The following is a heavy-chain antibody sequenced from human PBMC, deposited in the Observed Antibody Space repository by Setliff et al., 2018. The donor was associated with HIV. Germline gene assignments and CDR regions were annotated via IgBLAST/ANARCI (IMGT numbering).Heavy chain of an antibody. V-gene: IGHV1-2*02. Sequence: ASVKVSCKTSGYTFTGHYIHWVRQAPGQGLELEWMGWINPNSGAIKYAQRFEGRVTMTRDTSISTAYMELSGLRSDDTAIYYCAREVKQWLVMHVNWFDPWGKGTQVTVSS. CDR1: GYTFTGHY. CDR3: AREVKQWLVMHVNWFDP. D-gene: IGHD6-19*01. CDR2: INPNSGAI. J-gene: IGHJ5*02.